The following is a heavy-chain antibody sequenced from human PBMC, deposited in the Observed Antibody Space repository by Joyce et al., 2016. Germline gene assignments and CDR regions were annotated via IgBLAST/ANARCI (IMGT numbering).Heavy chain of an antibody. CDR3: ARDGGYYFDY. J-gene: IGHJ4*02. CDR2: ISSTGST. D-gene: IGHD3-16*01. Sequence: QVHLQESGPGLVKPSETLSLTCTVSGDSVTSLFWNWIRQPPGKGLEWVAHISSTGSTKYKPSLTSRATISLDAPRNQFSLKLTSVTAADTAIYYCARDGGYYFDYWGQGTLVAVSS. V-gene: IGHV4-59*02. CDR1: GDSVTSLF.